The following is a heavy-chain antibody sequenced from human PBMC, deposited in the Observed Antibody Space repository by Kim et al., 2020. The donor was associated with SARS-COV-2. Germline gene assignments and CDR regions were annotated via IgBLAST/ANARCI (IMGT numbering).Heavy chain of an antibody. CDR1: GGSISSSIYY. CDR3: ARHPRGLRSAMDV. Sequence: SETLSLTCTVSGGSISSSIYYWGWIRQAPEKGLEWIVTINHSGSPYYNAFFKSRVTISVDSSTNKFFLKMTSVPAAATALYFCARHPRGLRSAMDVWGQGPRVPVP. CDR2: INHSGSP. D-gene: IGHD4-17*01. J-gene: IGHJ6*01. V-gene: IGHV4-39*01.